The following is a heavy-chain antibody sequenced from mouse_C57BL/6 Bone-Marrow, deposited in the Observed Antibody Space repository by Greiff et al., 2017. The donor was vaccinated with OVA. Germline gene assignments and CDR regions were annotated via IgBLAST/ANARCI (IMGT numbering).Heavy chain of an antibody. Sequence: EVQLVESGPGLVKPSQSLSLTCSVTGYSITSGYYWTWIRQFPGNKLEWMGYISYDGSNNYNPSLKNRISITRDTSKNQFFLKLNSVTTEDTATYYCAREGYGSSYGFAYWGQGTLVTVSA. D-gene: IGHD1-1*01. CDR3: AREGYGSSYGFAY. CDR1: GYSITSGYY. J-gene: IGHJ3*01. CDR2: ISYDGSN. V-gene: IGHV3-6*01.